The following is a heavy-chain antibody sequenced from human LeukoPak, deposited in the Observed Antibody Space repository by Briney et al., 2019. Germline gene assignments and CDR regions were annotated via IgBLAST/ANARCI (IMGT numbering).Heavy chain of an antibody. CDR3: EKDRNYYGSGLRGYFDS. J-gene: IGHJ4*02. V-gene: IGHV3-23*01. Sequence: SGGSLRLSCAASGFTFSSYAMSWVRQAPGKGLEWVSATSGSGGSTYYADSVKGRFTISRDNSMNTLYLQMNSLSAEDTAVYYCEKDRNYYGSGLRGYFDSWGQGTLVTVSS. CDR2: TSGSGGST. D-gene: IGHD3-10*01. CDR1: GFTFSSYA.